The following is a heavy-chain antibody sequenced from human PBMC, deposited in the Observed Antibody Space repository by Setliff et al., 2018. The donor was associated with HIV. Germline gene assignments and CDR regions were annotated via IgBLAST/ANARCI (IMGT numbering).Heavy chain of an antibody. CDR3: ARDRPPSTVDMLGAFDR. D-gene: IGHD4-17*01. CDR1: RGSISRYY. V-gene: IGHV4-59*01. CDR2: IYYTGTT. Sequence: SETLSLTCTVSRGSISRYYWSWIRQPPGKGLEWIGYIYYTGTTKYNPSLKSRVTMSVDTSKNQLSLKLSSRTAADTAVYYCARDRPPSTVDMLGAFDRWGQGTMVTVSS. J-gene: IGHJ3*02.